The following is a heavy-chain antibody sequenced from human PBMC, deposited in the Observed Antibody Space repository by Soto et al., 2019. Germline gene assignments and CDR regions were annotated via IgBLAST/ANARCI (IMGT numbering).Heavy chain of an antibody. CDR3: ARERTFGGVIVPDGFDY. Sequence: PGGSLRLSCAASGFPFSSYSMNWVRQAPGKGLEWVSSISSSSSYIYYADSVKGRFTISRDNAKNSLYLQMNSLRAEDTAVYYCARERTFGGVIVPDGFDYWGQGALVTVSS. D-gene: IGHD3-16*02. CDR2: ISSSSSYI. CDR1: GFPFSSYS. J-gene: IGHJ4*02. V-gene: IGHV3-21*01.